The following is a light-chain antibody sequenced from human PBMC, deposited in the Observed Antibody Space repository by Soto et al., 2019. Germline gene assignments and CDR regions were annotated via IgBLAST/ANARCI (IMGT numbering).Light chain of an antibody. CDR3: QQYASTPSGT. V-gene: IGKV3-20*01. Sequence: EIVLTQSPGTLSLSPGERATLSCRASHSVSSNYLAWYQQKHGQAPRLLIYGASSRATGIPDRFSGSGSGTDFILTISRLEPEDVAVYYCQQYASTPSGTFGQGTKV. CDR1: HSVSSNY. J-gene: IGKJ1*01. CDR2: GAS.